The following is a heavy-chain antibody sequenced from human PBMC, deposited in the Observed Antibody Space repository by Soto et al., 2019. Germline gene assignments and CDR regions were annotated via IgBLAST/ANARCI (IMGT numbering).Heavy chain of an antibody. D-gene: IGHD3-10*01. CDR2: INPNSGGT. Sequence: QVQLVQSGTEVKKPGASVKVSSKASGYTFTGYYMHWVRQAPGQGLEWMGWINPNSGGTNYAQKFQGWVTMTRDTSISTAYMELSRLNSDDTAVYYCARQYAYGSGISGLDVWGQGTTVTVSS. J-gene: IGHJ6*02. CDR1: GYTFTGYY. V-gene: IGHV1-2*04. CDR3: ARQYAYGSGISGLDV.